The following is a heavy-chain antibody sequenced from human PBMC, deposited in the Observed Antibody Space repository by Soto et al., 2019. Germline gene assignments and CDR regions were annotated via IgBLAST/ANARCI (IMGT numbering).Heavy chain of an antibody. Sequence: PGGSLRLSCAASGFTFSSYGMHWVRQAPGKGLEWVAVIWYDGSNKYYADSVKGRFTISRDNSKNTLYLQMNSLRAEDTAVYYCARDPTLDYCSGGSCYTYLLDYWGQGTLVTVSS. V-gene: IGHV3-33*01. J-gene: IGHJ4*02. CDR2: IWYDGSNK. CDR3: ARDPTLDYCSGGSCYTYLLDY. CDR1: GFTFSSYG. D-gene: IGHD2-15*01.